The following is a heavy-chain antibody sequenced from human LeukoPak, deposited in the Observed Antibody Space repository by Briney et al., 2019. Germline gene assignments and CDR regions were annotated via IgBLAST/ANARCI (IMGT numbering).Heavy chain of an antibody. CDR3: ARLMVRGVIPLYFDY. D-gene: IGHD3-10*01. V-gene: IGHV3-21*01. CDR1: GFTFSSYS. Sequence: AGGSLRLSCAASGFTFSSYSMNWVRQAPGKGLEWVSSISSSSSYIYYADSVKGRFTISRDNAKNSLYLQKNSLRAGDTAVYYCARLMVRGVIPLYFDYWGQGTLVTVSS. J-gene: IGHJ4*02. CDR2: ISSSSSYI.